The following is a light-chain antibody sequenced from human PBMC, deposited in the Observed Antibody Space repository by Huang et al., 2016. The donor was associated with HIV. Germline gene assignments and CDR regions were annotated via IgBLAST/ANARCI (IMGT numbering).Light chain of an antibody. CDR1: QSVSSY. CDR3: QQRSNWPLT. V-gene: IGKV3-11*01. Sequence: EIVLTQSPATLSLSPGERATLSGRASQSVSSYLAWYQQKPGQAPRLLIYDASTSATGIPARFSGSGSGTDFTLTISSLEPEDFAVYYCQQRSNWPLTFGGGTKVEIK. J-gene: IGKJ4*01. CDR2: DAS.